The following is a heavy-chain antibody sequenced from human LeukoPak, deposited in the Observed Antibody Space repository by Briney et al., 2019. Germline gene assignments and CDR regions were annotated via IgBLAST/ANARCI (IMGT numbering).Heavy chain of an antibody. CDR1: GGSFRGYY. J-gene: IGHJ5*02. Sequence: SETLSLTCAVYGGSFRGYYWSWIRQPPGKGLEWIGEINHSGSTNYNPSLKSRVTISVDTSKNQFSLKLSSVTAADTAVYYCARGNIGISWGQGTLVTVSS. CDR2: INHSGST. V-gene: IGHV4-34*01. CDR3: ARGNIGIS. D-gene: IGHD3-10*01.